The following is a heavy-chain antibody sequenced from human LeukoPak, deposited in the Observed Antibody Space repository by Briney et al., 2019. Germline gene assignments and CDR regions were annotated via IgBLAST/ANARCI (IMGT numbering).Heavy chain of an antibody. CDR3: ARDSMVRGATGPFFDY. J-gene: IGHJ4*02. CDR2: ISTNGGTT. V-gene: IGHV3-64*04. D-gene: IGHD3-10*01. CDR1: GFTFSMYS. Sequence: GGSLRLSCSASGFTFSMYSMHWVRQAPGKGLESVSSISTNGGTTDYADSVRGRFTISRDNSKSMVYLQMNSLRAEDTAVYYCARDSMVRGATGPFFDYWGQGTLVTVSS.